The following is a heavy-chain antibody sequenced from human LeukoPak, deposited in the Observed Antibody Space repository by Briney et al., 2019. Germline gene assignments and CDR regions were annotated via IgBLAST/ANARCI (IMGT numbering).Heavy chain of an antibody. CDR3: ASLYGDYGAYYFDY. J-gene: IGHJ4*02. Sequence: SQTLSLTCTVSGGSISSGGYYWSWIRQHPGKGLEWLGYIYYSGSTYYNPSLKSRVTISVDTSKNHFSLKLSSVTAADTAVYYCASLYGDYGAYYFDYWGQGTLVTVSS. D-gene: IGHD4-17*01. CDR1: GGSISSGGYY. V-gene: IGHV4-31*03. CDR2: IYYSGST.